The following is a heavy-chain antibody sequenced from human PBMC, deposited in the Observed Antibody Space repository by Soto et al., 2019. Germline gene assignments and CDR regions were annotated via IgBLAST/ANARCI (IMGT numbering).Heavy chain of an antibody. CDR3: ARDLRNGYYDFWSGYSAYYYGMDV. CDR1: GGTFSSYA. J-gene: IGHJ6*02. V-gene: IGHV1-69*06. D-gene: IGHD3-3*01. Sequence: SVKVSCKASGGTFSSYAISWVRQAPGQGLEWMGGIIPIFGTANYAQKFQGRVTITADKSTSTAYMELSSLRSEDTAVYYCARDLRNGYYDFWSGYSAYYYGMDVWGQGTTVTVSS. CDR2: IIPIFGTA.